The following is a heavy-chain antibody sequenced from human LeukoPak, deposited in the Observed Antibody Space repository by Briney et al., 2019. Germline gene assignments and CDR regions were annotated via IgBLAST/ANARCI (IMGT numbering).Heavy chain of an antibody. CDR3: ARARGYSYGLDY. J-gene: IGHJ4*02. CDR2: ISDSGFGT. D-gene: IGHD5-18*01. CDR1: GFTFSSYA. V-gene: IGHV3-23*01. Sequence: PGGSLRLSCAASGFTFSSYAMNWVRQAPGKGLEWVSGISDSGFGTYYADSVRGRFTISRDNSKNTLYLQMNSLRAEDTAVYYCARARGYSYGLDYWGQGTLVTVSS.